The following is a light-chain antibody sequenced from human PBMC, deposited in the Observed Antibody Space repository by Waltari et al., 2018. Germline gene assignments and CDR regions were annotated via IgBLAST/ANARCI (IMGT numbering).Light chain of an antibody. CDR2: DAS. CDR1: ARIGRT. CDR3: QKYGTRPAT. Sequence: DIVLTQSPGTLSLPPGERATLPCRARARIGRTLAWYQQNPGQPPRLLVYDASSRATGIPGRFSGSGSGTDFSLTISRLEPEDFAVYYCQKYGTRPATFGQGTKVEIK. J-gene: IGKJ1*01. V-gene: IGKV3-20*01.